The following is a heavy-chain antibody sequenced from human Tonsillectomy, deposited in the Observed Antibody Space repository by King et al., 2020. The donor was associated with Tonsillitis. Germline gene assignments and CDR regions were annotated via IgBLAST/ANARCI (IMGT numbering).Heavy chain of an antibody. D-gene: IGHD1-26*01. CDR3: AKALGSRLVGAIYAFDI. Sequence: VQLVESGGGVVQPGTSLRLSCAASGFTFNTYAMHWVRQAPGKGLEWVAVISYDGSNEYYGDSVKGRFTISRDNSRNTLYLQMHSLRAEDTAVYYCAKALGSRLVGAIYAFDIWGQGTMVTVSS. CDR1: GFTFNTYA. V-gene: IGHV3-30*18. J-gene: IGHJ3*02. CDR2: ISYDGSNE.